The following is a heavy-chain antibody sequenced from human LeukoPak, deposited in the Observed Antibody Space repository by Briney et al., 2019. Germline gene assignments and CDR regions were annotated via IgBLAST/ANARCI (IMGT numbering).Heavy chain of an antibody. V-gene: IGHV3-30*04. D-gene: IGHD3-10*01. CDR1: GFTFSSYA. J-gene: IGHJ5*02. CDR3: VRSHHPGGWFDP. Sequence: PGRSLRLSCAASGFTFSSYAMHWVRQAPGKGLEWVAVISYDGSNKYYADSVKGRFTISRDNSKNTLYLQMNSLTADDTAIYYCVRSHHPGGWFDPWGQGTLVTVSS. CDR2: ISYDGSNK.